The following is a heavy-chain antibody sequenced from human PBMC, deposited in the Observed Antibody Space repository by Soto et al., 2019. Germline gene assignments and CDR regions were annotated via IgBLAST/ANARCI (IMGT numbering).Heavy chain of an antibody. J-gene: IGHJ4*02. CDR2: IWFDGSNK. V-gene: IGHV3-33*01. D-gene: IGHD2-2*02. Sequence: QVQLVESGGGVVQPGRSLRLSCAASGFTFNTYGMHWVRQAPGKGLEWVAVIWFDGSNKYYADSVQGRFTISRDNSDNTLYLQMNSLRADDTAVYYCARCNGGPGCYKKFDCWGQGTLVTVSS. CDR3: ARCNGGPGCYKKFDC. CDR1: GFTFNTYG.